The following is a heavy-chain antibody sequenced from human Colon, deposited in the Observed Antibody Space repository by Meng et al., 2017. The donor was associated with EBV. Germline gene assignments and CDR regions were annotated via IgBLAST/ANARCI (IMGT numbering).Heavy chain of an antibody. Sequence: HLQMEAPAPGLVKPSETLSLTCTVSGGSISSSSYSCAWIRQPPGKGLEWIGGISYGGSTSYNPSLKSRVTISIDTSKNQFSLSLTSVTAADTAIYYCARGIQIWHEIDYWGQGTLVTVSS. CDR3: ARGIQIWHEIDY. V-gene: IGHV4-39*07. D-gene: IGHD5-18*01. CDR1: GGSISSSSYS. CDR2: ISYGGST. J-gene: IGHJ4*02.